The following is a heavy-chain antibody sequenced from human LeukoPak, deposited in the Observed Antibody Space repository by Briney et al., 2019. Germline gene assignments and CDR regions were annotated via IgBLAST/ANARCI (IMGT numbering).Heavy chain of an antibody. CDR2: ISGSGGST. CDR3: AKDRPDTAMITDFDY. D-gene: IGHD5-18*01. CDR1: GFTFSSYA. V-gene: IGHV3-23*01. Sequence: GGSLRLSCAASGFTFSSYAMSWVRQAPGKGLERVSTISGSGGSTYYADSVKGRFTISRDNSKNTLYLQMNRLSAEDTAVYYCAKDRPDTAMITDFDYWGQGTLVTVSS. J-gene: IGHJ4*02.